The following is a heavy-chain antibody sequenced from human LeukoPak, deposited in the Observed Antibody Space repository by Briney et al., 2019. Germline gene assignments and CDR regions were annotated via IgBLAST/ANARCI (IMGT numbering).Heavy chain of an antibody. Sequence: PGGSLRLSCAASGFTFSNYPMTWVRQAPGKGLEWVSAISASGTGGYTYYADSVKGRFTISRDNSKNTLYLEMNSLRAVDTALYYCAKGVSSLGDYWGQGTLVTVSS. CDR1: GFTFSNYP. CDR3: AKGVSSLGDY. J-gene: IGHJ4*02. V-gene: IGHV3-23*01. CDR2: ISASGTGGYT.